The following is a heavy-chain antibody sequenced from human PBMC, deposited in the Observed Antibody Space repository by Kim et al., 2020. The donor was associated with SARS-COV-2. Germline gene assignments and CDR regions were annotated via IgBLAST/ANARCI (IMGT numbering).Heavy chain of an antibody. D-gene: IGHD3-10*01. Sequence: SETLSLTCTVSGGSISSYYWSWIRQPPGKGLEWIGYIYYSGSTNYNPSLKSRVTISVDTSKNQFSLKLSSVTAADTAVYYCARGVLLWFGELLSPYFDYWGQGTLVTVSS. CDR2: IYYSGST. J-gene: IGHJ4*02. CDR3: ARGVLLWFGELLSPYFDY. V-gene: IGHV4-59*01. CDR1: GGSISSYY.